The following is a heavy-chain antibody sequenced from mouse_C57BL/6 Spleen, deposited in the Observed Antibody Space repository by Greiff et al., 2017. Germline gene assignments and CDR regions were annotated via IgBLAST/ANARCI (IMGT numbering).Heavy chain of an antibody. D-gene: IGHD3-2*02. CDR1: GYTFTSFW. V-gene: IGHV1-52*01. CDR2: IDPSDSET. J-gene: IGHJ3*01. Sequence: QVQLQQPGAELVRPGSSVKLSCKASGYTFTSFWMHWVKQRPIQGLEWIGNIDPSDSETHYNQKFKDKATLTVDKSSSTAYMQLSSLTSEDSAVYYCARDSSGPFAYWGQGTLVTVSA. CDR3: ARDSSGPFAY.